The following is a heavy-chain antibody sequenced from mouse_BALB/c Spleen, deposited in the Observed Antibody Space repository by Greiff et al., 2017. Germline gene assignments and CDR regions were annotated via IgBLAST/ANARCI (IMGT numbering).Heavy chain of an antibody. V-gene: IGHV5-9-4*01. CDR2: ISSGGSYT. J-gene: IGHJ2*01. CDR1: GFTFSSYA. CDR3: AREGLYGNYDY. Sequence: EVQRVESGGGLVKPGGSLKLSCAASGFTFSSYAMSWVRQSPEKRLEWVAEISSGGSYTYYPDTVTGRFTISRDNAKNTLYLEMSSLRSEDTAMYYCAREGLYGNYDYWGQGTTLTVSS. D-gene: IGHD2-1*01.